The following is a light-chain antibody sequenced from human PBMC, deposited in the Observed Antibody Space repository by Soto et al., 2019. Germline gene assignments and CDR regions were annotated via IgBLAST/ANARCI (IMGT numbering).Light chain of an antibody. CDR2: GAS. Sequence: DIPLTQSPSFLSASVGDRVTITCRASQGISSYLAWYQQKPGKAPKLLINGASTLQSGVPSRFSGSGSGTEFTLTINSLQPKDIGTYYCQQLNSYWYTFGQGTKLEI. CDR3: QQLNSYWYT. J-gene: IGKJ2*01. V-gene: IGKV1-9*01. CDR1: QGISSY.